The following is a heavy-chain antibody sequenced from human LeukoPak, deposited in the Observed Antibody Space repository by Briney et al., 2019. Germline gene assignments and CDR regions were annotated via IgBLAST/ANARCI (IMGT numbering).Heavy chain of an antibody. CDR2: ISGSGGIT. D-gene: IGHD1/OR15-1a*01. CDR3: AKDAGTYFGTDPFDI. J-gene: IGHJ3*02. CDR1: GFTFSNYG. Sequence: GGSLRLSCEASGFTFSNYGMSWVRQAPGKGLEWVSAISGSGGITKYEDSVKGRFTISRDNSKNTMYLQMNSLRAEDTAVYYCAKDAGTYFGTDPFDIWGQGTMVTVSS. V-gene: IGHV3-23*01.